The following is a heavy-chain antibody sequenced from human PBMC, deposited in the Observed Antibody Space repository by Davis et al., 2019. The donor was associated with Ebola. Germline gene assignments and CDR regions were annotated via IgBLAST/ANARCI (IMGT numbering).Heavy chain of an antibody. J-gene: IGHJ4*02. CDR3: TREFGGSYDY. Sequence: GGSLRLSCVVSGFSFSAYYMDWVRQAPGEGLEWVGRSKNKANSYTTEYAASVKGRFTISRDDSKSIAYLQMNNLKTDDTAFYYCTREFGGSYDYWGQGTLVTVSS. CDR2: SKNKANSYTT. V-gene: IGHV3-72*01. D-gene: IGHD1-26*01. CDR1: GFSFSAYY.